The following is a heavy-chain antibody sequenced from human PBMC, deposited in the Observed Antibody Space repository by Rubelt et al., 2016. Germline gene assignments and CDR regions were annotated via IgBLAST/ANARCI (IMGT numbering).Heavy chain of an antibody. V-gene: IGHV4-31*03. CDR2: IYYSGST. CDR3: ARADYYDSSGYHNWFDP. J-gene: IGHJ5*02. Sequence: QLQLQESGPGLVKPSETLSLTCTVSGGSISSGGYYWSWIRQHPGKGLEWIGYIYYSGSTYYNPSLKSRVTLSVETSKNQFSLKLSSVTAADTAVYYCARADYYDSSGYHNWFDPWGQGTLVTVSS. CDR1: GGSISSGGYY. D-gene: IGHD3-22*01.